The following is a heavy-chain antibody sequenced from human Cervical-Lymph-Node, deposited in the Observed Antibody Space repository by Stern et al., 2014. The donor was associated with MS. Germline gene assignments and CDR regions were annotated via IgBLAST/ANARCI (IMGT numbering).Heavy chain of an antibody. CDR3: AKHACTGAACPFDL. V-gene: IGHV4-39*01. D-gene: IGHD2-8*02. J-gene: IGHJ4*02. Sequence: QVQLQESGPGLVKPSETLSLTCAVSGDSISSYTHYWAWIRQPPGKGLEWIGSYYYGGPTYDTPPIKIPFTISVDTSNNHVSWGLNSGTAADTAVYYCAKHACTGAACPFDLWGQGTLVTVSS. CDR2: YYYGGPT. CDR1: GDSISSYTHY.